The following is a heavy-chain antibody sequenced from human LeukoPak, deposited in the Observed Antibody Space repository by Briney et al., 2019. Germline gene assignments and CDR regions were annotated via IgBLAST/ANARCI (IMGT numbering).Heavy chain of an antibody. J-gene: IGHJ4*02. Sequence: ASVKVSCKAYGYTFTSYGISWVRQAPGQGLEWMGWISAYNGNTHYAQKLQGRVTMTTDTSTSTVYMELRSLRSDDTAVYYCARGSPPRRNYDSRGYHSYYFDYWGQGTLVTVSS. V-gene: IGHV1-18*01. CDR1: GYTFTSYG. CDR3: ARGSPPRRNYDSRGYHSYYFDY. CDR2: ISAYNGNT. D-gene: IGHD3-22*01.